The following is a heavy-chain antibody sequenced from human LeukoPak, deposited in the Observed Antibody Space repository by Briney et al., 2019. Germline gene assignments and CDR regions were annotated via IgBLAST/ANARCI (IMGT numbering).Heavy chain of an antibody. Sequence: PGGSLRLSCAGSGFTFSGSWMSWVRQTPGKGLEWVANIKQGGSDKYYVDSVKGRFTISRDNSKSTLYIQMNSLRAEDTAVYYCARAKPKNMVRGLIMRRESRYYFDYWGQGTLVTVSS. CDR3: ARAKPKNMVRGLIMRRESRYYFDY. V-gene: IGHV3-7*03. CDR1: GFTFSGSW. J-gene: IGHJ4*02. D-gene: IGHD3-10*01. CDR2: IKQGGSDK.